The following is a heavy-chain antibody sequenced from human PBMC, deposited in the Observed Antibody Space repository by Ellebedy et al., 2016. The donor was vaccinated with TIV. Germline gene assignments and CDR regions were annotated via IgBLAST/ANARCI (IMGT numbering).Heavy chain of an antibody. J-gene: IGHJ6*02. CDR3: ARGITRIVVVISPMLGMDV. CDR1: GYTFTNYA. D-gene: IGHD3-22*01. V-gene: IGHV1-3*01. Sequence: ASVKVSCKASGYTFTNYAMHWVRQAPGQGLEWMGWINPGKGNTKYSQKFQGRVTITRDKSASTAYMELTSLRSEDTAVYYCARGITRIVVVISPMLGMDVWGQGTTVSVSS. CDR2: INPGKGNT.